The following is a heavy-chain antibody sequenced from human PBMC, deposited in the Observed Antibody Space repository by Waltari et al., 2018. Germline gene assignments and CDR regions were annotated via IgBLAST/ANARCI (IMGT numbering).Heavy chain of an antibody. CDR1: GFHLRNYG. CDR3: ANNPYCFNGHCLREFDY. Sequence: VQLVESGGRVVQPGGSMSLYCPASGFHLRNYGMPWGRQAPGKGLESVAFLHYEGYDTFYADSVKGRFTISRDTSTNTLFLLMNSLRPEDTAVYYCANNPYCFNGHCLREFDYWGQGTLVTVSS. V-gene: IGHV3-30*02. J-gene: IGHJ4*02. CDR2: LHYEGYDT. D-gene: IGHD2-21*02.